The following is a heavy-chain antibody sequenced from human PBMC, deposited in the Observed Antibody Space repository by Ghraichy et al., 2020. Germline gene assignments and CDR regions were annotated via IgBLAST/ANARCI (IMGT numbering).Heavy chain of an antibody. J-gene: IGHJ3*02. V-gene: IGHV4-59*08. CDR2: IYYSGST. CDR1: GGSISSYY. CDR3: ARAGAGAFDI. Sequence: SETLSLTCTVSGGSISSYYWSWIRQPPGKGLEWIGYIYYSGSTNYNPSLKSRVTISVDTSKNQFSLKLSSVTAADTAVYYCARAGAGAFDIWGQGTMVTVSS.